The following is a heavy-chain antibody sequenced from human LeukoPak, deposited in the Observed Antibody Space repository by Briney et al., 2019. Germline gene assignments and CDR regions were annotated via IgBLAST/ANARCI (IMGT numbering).Heavy chain of an antibody. D-gene: IGHD3-22*01. CDR2: ISGSGGST. V-gene: IGHV3-23*01. Sequence: GGSLRLSCAASGFTFSSYAMSWVRQAPGKGLEWVSAISGSGGSTYYADSVKGRFTISRDNSKNTLYLQMNSLRAEDTAVYYCAKASRITMIVVVILDYFDYWGQGTLVTVSS. CDR3: AKASRITMIVVVILDYFDY. J-gene: IGHJ4*02. CDR1: GFTFSSYA.